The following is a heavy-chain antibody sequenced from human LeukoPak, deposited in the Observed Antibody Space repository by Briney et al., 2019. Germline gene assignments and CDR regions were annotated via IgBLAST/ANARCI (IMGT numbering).Heavy chain of an antibody. Sequence: ASVKVSCKASGYTFTGYYMHWVRQAPGQGLEWMGWINPNSGGTNYAQKFQGRGTMTRDTSISTADMELSRLRSDDTAVYYCARDHTYYAPGGDGMDVWGQGTTVTVSS. CDR1: GYTFTGYY. D-gene: IGHD2-2*01. CDR3: ARDHTYYAPGGDGMDV. J-gene: IGHJ6*02. CDR2: INPNSGGT. V-gene: IGHV1-2*02.